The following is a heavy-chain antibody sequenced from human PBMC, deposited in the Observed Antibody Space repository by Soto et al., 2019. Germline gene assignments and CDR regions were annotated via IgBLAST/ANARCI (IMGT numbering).Heavy chain of an antibody. CDR2: IYYSGST. D-gene: IGHD3-9*01. V-gene: IGHV4-39*01. CDR3: ARLPGDILTGFYPDY. CDR1: GGSISSSHYY. Sequence: SETLSLTCTVSGGSISSSHYYWGWIRQPPGKGLEWIGSIYYSGSTYYNPSLKSRVTISVDTSKNQFSLKLSSLTAADTAVYYCARLPGDILTGFYPDYWGQGTLVTAPQ. J-gene: IGHJ4*02.